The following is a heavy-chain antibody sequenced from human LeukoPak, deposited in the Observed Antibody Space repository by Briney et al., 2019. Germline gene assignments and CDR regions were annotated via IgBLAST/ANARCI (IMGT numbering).Heavy chain of an antibody. CDR3: ARVKYSHESSADGPIDY. D-gene: IGHD3-22*01. CDR2: IYYSGST. J-gene: IGHJ4*02. V-gene: IGHV4-31*03. Sequence: SETLSLTCTVSGGSISSGDYYWSWIRQHPGKGLEWIGYIYYSGSTYYNPSLKSRVIISLDTSKNQFSLKLSSVTAADTAVYYCARVKYSHESSADGPIDYWGQGTLVTVSS. CDR1: GGSISSGDYY.